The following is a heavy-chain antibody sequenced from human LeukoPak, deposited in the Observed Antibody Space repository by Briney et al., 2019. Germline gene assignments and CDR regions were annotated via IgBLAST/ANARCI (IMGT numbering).Heavy chain of an antibody. CDR3: ARPRYDFWSGYYALYYYGMDV. CDR2: IIPIFGTA. Sequence: EASVKVSCKASGGTFSSYAISWVRQAPGQGLEWMGGIIPIFGTANYAQKFQGRVTITADVSTSTAYMELSSLRSEDTAVYYCARPRYDFWSGYYALYYYGMDVWGQGTTVTVSS. CDR1: GGTFSSYA. V-gene: IGHV1-69*13. D-gene: IGHD3-3*01. J-gene: IGHJ6*02.